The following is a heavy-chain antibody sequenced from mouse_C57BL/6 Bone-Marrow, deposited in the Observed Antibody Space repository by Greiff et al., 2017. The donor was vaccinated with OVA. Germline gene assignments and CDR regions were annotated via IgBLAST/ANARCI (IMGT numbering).Heavy chain of an antibody. J-gene: IGHJ1*03. D-gene: IGHD1-1*01. CDR1: GFNIKDYY. CDR2: IDPEDGET. CDR3: ARNYYGSSYEYFDV. Sequence: VQLQQSGAELVKPGASVKLSCTASGFNIKDYYMHWVKQRTEQGLEWIGRIDPEDGETKYAPKFPGKATITADTSSNTAYLQLSSLTSEDTAVYYCARNYYGSSYEYFDVWGTGTTVTVSS. V-gene: IGHV14-2*01.